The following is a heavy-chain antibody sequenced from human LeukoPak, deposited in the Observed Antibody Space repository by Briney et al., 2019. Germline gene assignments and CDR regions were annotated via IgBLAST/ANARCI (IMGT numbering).Heavy chain of an antibody. CDR1: GGSIGTYY. Sequence: SETLSLTCTVSGGSIGTYYWSWIRLPPGKGLEWIGYINYSGNTKYNPSLKSRVSILVDTSKNQFSLKLSSVTAADTAVYYCARVPRGSTVGTLPYFYYYMDVWGKGTTVIVSS. CDR3: ARVPRGSTVGTLPYFYYYMDV. J-gene: IGHJ6*03. V-gene: IGHV4-59*08. D-gene: IGHD1-26*01. CDR2: INYSGNT.